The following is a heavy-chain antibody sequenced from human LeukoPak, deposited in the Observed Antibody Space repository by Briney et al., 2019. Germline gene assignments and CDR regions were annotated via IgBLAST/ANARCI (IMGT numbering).Heavy chain of an antibody. CDR2: IIPMFRTA. J-gene: IGHJ3*01. CDR1: GGIFNSKA. Sequence: SVKVSCKASGGIFNSKALSWVRQAPGQGLEWMGGIIPMFRTANYGQKFQGRVTITADDSTSTGYMELSSLRSEDTAVFYCAYLSASNTGAFDVWGQGTVVTVSS. V-gene: IGHV1-69*13. CDR3: AYLSASNTGAFDV. D-gene: IGHD2-8*02.